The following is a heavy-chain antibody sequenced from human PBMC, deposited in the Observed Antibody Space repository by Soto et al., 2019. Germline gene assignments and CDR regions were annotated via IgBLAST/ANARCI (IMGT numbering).Heavy chain of an antibody. D-gene: IGHD6-19*01. CDR2: ISYDGSNK. Sequence: QVQLVESVGGVVQPGRSLRLSCAASGCTFSNYAIHLVRQAPGKGLVWVAAISYDGSNKYYADSVKGRFTISRDNSKSTLYLQVNSLRADDTAVYYCARGTSSGWYYFDSWGQGNLVNVSS. CDR1: GCTFSNYA. V-gene: IGHV3-30-3*01. CDR3: ARGTSSGWYYFDS. J-gene: IGHJ4*02.